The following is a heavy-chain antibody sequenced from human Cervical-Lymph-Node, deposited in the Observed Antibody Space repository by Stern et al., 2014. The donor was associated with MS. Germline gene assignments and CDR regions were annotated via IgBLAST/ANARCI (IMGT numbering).Heavy chain of an antibody. V-gene: IGHV1-18*01. Sequence: VQLVESGAEVKTPGASVKVSCKASGYTFTSYGISWVRQAPGQGLAWMGCISAYNGNTNYAQTLQCRVTMTTDTSTSTAYMELRSLRSDDTAVYYCARGLLGSENAFDIWGQGTMVTVSS. D-gene: IGHD2-15*01. J-gene: IGHJ3*02. CDR3: ARGLLGSENAFDI. CDR1: GYTFTSYG. CDR2: ISAYNGNT.